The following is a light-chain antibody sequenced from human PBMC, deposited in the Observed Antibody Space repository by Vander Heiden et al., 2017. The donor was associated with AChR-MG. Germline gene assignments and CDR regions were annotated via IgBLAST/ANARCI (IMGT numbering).Light chain of an antibody. Sequence: AIQLTQSPSSLSASVGDRVTLTCRASQDITSALAWYQHKPGKTTKLLIYDASSLISGVPSRFSGSGSGTDFTLTISSLQPEDFATYYCQQLNEYPLSFGGGTKVEAK. CDR2: DAS. CDR3: QQLNEYPLS. J-gene: IGKJ4*01. CDR1: QDITSA. V-gene: IGKV1D-13*01.